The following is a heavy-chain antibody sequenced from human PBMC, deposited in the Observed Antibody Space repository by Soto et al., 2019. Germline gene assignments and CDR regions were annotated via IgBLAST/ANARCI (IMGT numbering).Heavy chain of an antibody. CDR3: ARDLRTDYDIFTGYSGGP. Sequence: GGSLRLSCAASGFTFSNAWMNWVRQAPGKGLEWVSSISSSGRYIYSADSVKGRFTISIDNAKNSLYLQMNSLRAEDTAVYYLARDLRTDYDIFTGYSGGPWGQGTLVSVSS. V-gene: IGHV3-21*01. D-gene: IGHD3-9*01. J-gene: IGHJ4*02. CDR2: ISSSGRYI. CDR1: GFTFSNAW.